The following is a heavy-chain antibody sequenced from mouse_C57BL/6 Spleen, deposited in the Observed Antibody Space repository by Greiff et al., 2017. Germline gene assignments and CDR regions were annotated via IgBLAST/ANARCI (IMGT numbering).Heavy chain of an antibody. Sequence: VKLMESGAELVRPGTSVKVSCKASGYAFTNYLIEWVKQRPGQGLEWIGVINPGSGGTNYNEKFKGKATLTADKSSSTAYMQLSSLTSEDSAVYFCARSGITTVVARTYCGQGTLVTVSA. J-gene: IGHJ3*01. CDR3: ARSGITTVVARTY. CDR2: INPGSGGT. D-gene: IGHD1-1*01. CDR1: GYAFTNYL. V-gene: IGHV1-54*01.